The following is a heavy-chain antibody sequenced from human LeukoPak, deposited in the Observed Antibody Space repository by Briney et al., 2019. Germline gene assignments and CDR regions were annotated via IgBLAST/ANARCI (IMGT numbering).Heavy chain of an antibody. V-gene: IGHV3-48*02. J-gene: IGHJ3*02. CDR2: ISNSSSTV. CDR1: GFTFSSYS. Sequence: GGSLRLSCAASGFTFSSYSMNWVCKAPGKGREWVSYISNSSSTVYYADSVKGRFTISRDNGSNSPYLQMNSLGDEDTAVYYCARDRGYCSGGSCLDAFDIWGQGTMVTVSS. CDR3: ARDRGYCSGGSCLDAFDI. D-gene: IGHD2-15*01.